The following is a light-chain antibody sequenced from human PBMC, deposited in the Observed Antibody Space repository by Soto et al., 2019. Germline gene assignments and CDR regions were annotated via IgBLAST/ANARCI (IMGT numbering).Light chain of an antibody. CDR3: QQYNNWPPRYT. CDR1: QSVTNN. V-gene: IGKV3D-15*01. J-gene: IGKJ2*01. Sequence: ELVMTQSPATLSVSPGERATLSCRASQSVTNNLAWYQQKPGQPPKLVLYGVSTRAAGIPARFNGSGSGTEFTLTISSLQSEDFAVYYCQQYNNWPPRYTFGQGTKLEIK. CDR2: GVS.